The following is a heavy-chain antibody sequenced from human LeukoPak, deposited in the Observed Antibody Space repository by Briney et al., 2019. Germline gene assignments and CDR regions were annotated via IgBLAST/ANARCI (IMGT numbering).Heavy chain of an antibody. D-gene: IGHD5-12*01. J-gene: IGHJ4*02. Sequence: KPGGSLRLSCAASGFTFSDYYMSWIRQAPGKGLEWVSYISTGSGTIYYTDSVKGRFTISRDNAKNSLYLQMNSLRDEDTAVYYCARDRGGYEFFDFRGQGTLVTVSS. CDR3: ARDRGGYEFFDF. V-gene: IGHV3-11*04. CDR2: ISTGSGTI. CDR1: GFTFSDYY.